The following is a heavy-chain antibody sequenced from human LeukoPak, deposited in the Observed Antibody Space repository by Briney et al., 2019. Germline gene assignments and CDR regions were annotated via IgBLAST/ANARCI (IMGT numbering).Heavy chain of an antibody. Sequence: GGFLRLSCAVSGFTFSSNAMTWVRQAPGKGLDWVSVISGSGGSTYYADSVKGRFTISRDNSKNTLYLQMNSLRAEDTAVYYCAKNRGGPHDAFDIWGQGTMVTVSS. D-gene: IGHD2-15*01. J-gene: IGHJ3*02. CDR1: GFTFSSNA. CDR2: ISGSGGST. V-gene: IGHV3-23*01. CDR3: AKNRGGPHDAFDI.